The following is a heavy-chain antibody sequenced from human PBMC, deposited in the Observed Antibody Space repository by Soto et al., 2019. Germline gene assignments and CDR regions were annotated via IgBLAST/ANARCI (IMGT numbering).Heavy chain of an antibody. V-gene: IGHV4-39*01. CDR1: GGSISSSSYY. CDR3: ARGTHGVFNFDY. J-gene: IGHJ4*02. Sequence: SETLSLTCTVSGGSISSSSYYWGWIRQPPGKGLEWIGSIYYSGSTYYNPSLKSRVTISVDTSKNQFSLKLSSVTAADTAVYYCARGTHGVFNFDYWGQGTLVTVSS. CDR2: IYYSGST. D-gene: IGHD2-8*01.